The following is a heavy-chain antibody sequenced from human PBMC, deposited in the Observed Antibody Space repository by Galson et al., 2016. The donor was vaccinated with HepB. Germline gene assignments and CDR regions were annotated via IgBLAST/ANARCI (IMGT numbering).Heavy chain of an antibody. CDR1: GFTFSSYA. Sequence: SLRLSCAASGFTFSSYAMSWVRQAPGKGLVWVSRISSDEIDIIYADSVKGRFTVSRDNAKNTLFLEMSSLRAEDTAVYYCARDQTVAGPSCIDYWGQGTLVTVSS. CDR3: ARDQTVAGPSCIDY. D-gene: IGHD6-19*01. J-gene: IGHJ4*02. CDR2: ISSDEIDI. V-gene: IGHV3-74*01.